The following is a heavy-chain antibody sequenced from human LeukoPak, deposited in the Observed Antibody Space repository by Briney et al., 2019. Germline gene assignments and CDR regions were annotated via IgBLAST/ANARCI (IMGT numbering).Heavy chain of an antibody. D-gene: IGHD6-13*01. CDR3: TRGGRMAADLTDP. J-gene: IGHJ5*02. Sequence: GGSLRLSCTASGFTFGDYAMSWFRQAPEKGLEWVGLIRSKAYGGTTEYAASVKGRFTISRDDSKSIAYLQMNSLKTEDTAVYYCTRGGRMAADLTDPWGQGTLVTVSS. CDR2: IRSKAYGGTT. CDR1: GFTFGDYA. V-gene: IGHV3-49*03.